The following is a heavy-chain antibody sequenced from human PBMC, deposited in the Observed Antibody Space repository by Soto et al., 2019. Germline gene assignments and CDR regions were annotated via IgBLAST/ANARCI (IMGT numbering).Heavy chain of an antibody. CDR1: GYTLTDFF. D-gene: IGHD2-15*01. CDR3: ARGSPSLPSDY. Sequence: QVQLVQSGAEVKKPGASVRVSCKASGYTLTDFFMHWVRQAPGQGLGWMGWISPTNGGTNYAQKFQGRVTMTRETSISAAYMELSSLRSDDKAVYYCARGSPSLPSDYWGQGTLVTVSS. V-gene: IGHV1-2*02. CDR2: ISPTNGGT. J-gene: IGHJ4*02.